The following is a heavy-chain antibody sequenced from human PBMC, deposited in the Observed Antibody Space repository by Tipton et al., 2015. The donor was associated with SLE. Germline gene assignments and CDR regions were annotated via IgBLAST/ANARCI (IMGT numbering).Heavy chain of an antibody. CDR3: ARDLSSGYDYSTSYWYFDL. CDR1: GFTFSNYE. D-gene: IGHD4-11*01. V-gene: IGHV3-48*03. J-gene: IGHJ2*01. CDR2: ISSSGSTI. Sequence: SLRLSCAALGFTFSNYEMNWVRQAPGKGLEWVSYISSSGSTIYYADSVKGRFTISRDNAKNSLYLQMNSLRAEDTAVYYCARDLSSGYDYSTSYWYFDLWGRGTLVTVSS.